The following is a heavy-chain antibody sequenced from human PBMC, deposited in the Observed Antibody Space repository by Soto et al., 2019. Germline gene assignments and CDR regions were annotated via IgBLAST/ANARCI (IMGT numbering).Heavy chain of an antibody. CDR1: GYTFTSYA. J-gene: IGHJ5*02. CDR2: INAGNGNT. CDR3: AIDHGDCSGGSCYFTVWFDP. V-gene: IGHV1-3*01. Sequence: ASVKVSCKASGYTFTSYAMHWVRQAPGQRLEWMGWINAGNGNTKYSQKFQGRVTITRDTSASTAYMELSSLRSEDTAVYYCAIDHGDCSGGSCYFTVWFDPWGQGTLVTVSS. D-gene: IGHD2-15*01.